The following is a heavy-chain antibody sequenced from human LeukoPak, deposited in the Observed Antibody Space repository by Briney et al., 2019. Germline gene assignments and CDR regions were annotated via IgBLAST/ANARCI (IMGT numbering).Heavy chain of an antibody. Sequence: NPSQTLSLTCTVSGGSISSYSRSWIRQPAGKGLEWIGRIYTSGSTNYNPSLKSRVTMSVDTSKTQFSLKRSSVTAADTAVYYCARADIVVVLAAGYYYYGTDVWGQGTTVTVSS. CDR3: ARADIVVVLAAGYYYYGTDV. CDR1: GGSISSYS. V-gene: IGHV4-4*07. D-gene: IGHD2-2*01. CDR2: IYTSGST. J-gene: IGHJ6*02.